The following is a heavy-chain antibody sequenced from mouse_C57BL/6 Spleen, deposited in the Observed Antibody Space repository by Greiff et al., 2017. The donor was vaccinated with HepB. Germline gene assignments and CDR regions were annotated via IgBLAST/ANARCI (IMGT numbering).Heavy chain of an antibody. J-gene: IGHJ4*01. CDR1: GFTFSDYG. V-gene: IGHV5-17*01. CDR3: ARGIRRRGNAMDY. Sequence: EVQLVESGGGLVKPGGSLKLSCAASGFTFSDYGMHWVRQAPETGLEWVAYISSGSSTFYCADTVKGRFTISRDNAKNPLFLQMTSLRSEETAMYYCARGIRRRGNAMDYWGQGTSVTVAS. D-gene: IGHD2-12*01. CDR2: ISSGSSTF.